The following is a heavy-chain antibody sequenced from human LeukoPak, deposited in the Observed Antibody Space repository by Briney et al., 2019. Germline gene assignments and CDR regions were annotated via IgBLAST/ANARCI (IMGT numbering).Heavy chain of an antibody. V-gene: IGHV4-34*01. D-gene: IGHD3-10*01. CDR3: ASCFPSGSGNNWFDP. J-gene: IGHJ5*02. CDR2: INHSGRT. CDR1: GGSFSGYF. Sequence: SETLSLTSAVYGGSFSGYFWTWIRQPPGKGLEWIGEINHSGRTNYNPSLKSRVTISLDTSKNQFSLRLSSVPAADTAVYYCASCFPSGSGNNWFDPWGQGTLVTVSS.